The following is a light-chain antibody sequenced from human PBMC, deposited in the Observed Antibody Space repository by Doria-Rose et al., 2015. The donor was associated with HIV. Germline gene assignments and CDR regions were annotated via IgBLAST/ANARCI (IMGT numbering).Light chain of an antibody. V-gene: IGKV3-20*01. Sequence: TQSPGTLSLSPGERATLSCRASQSFSSTYLAWYQQNPGQAPSLLIYDGSTSATGIQDRFSASGSETDFTLTINRLEPEDFALYYCHQYGTSWTFGQGTKVEI. CDR1: QSFSSTY. J-gene: IGKJ1*01. CDR3: HQYGTSWT. CDR2: DGS.